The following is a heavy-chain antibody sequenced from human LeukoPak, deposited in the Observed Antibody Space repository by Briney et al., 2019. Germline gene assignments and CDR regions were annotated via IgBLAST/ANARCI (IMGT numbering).Heavy chain of an antibody. CDR3: ERDYCTRGGDCYKEDLFDP. CDR1: GYTFAIYG. Sequence: ASVKVSCKASGYTFAIYGISWVRQAPGQGLEWMAWISPYDGDTNYAQNFEGRVTMTTETSTSTAYMELRSLRSDDTAIYYCERDYCTRGGDCYKEDLFDPWGQGTLVTVSS. CDR2: ISPYDGDT. D-gene: IGHD2-21*02. V-gene: IGHV1-18*01. J-gene: IGHJ5*02.